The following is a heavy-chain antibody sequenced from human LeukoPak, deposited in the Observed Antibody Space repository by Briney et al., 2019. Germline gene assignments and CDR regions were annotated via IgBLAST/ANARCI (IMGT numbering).Heavy chain of an antibody. Sequence: SETLSLTCTVSGGSISSYYWSWIRQPPGKGLEWIGYIYYSGSTNYNPSLKSRVTISVDTSKNQFSLKLSTVTAADTAVYYCASDRLLWFGELSPGHPDYYYGMDVWGQGTTVTVSS. CDR3: ASDRLLWFGELSPGHPDYYYGMDV. CDR1: GGSISSYY. CDR2: IYYSGST. J-gene: IGHJ6*02. V-gene: IGHV4-59*12. D-gene: IGHD3-10*01.